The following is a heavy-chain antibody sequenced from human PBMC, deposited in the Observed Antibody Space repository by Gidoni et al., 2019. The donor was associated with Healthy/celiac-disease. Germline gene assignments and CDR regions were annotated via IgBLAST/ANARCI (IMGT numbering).Heavy chain of an antibody. CDR2: INHSGST. Sequence: QVQLQQWGAGLLKPSETLSLTCAVYGGSFRGYYWNWIRQPPGKGLEWIGEINHSGSTNYNPSLKSRVTISVDTSKNQFSLKLSSVTAADTAVYYCARGKRAVAGTGPNRGRSGNFQHWGQGTLVTVSS. D-gene: IGHD6-19*01. J-gene: IGHJ1*01. V-gene: IGHV4-34*01. CDR3: ARGKRAVAGTGPNRGRSGNFQH. CDR1: GGSFRGYY.